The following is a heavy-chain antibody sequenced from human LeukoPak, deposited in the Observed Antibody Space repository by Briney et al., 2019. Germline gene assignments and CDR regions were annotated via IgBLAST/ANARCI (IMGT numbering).Heavy chain of an antibody. Sequence: GASVKVSCKASGYTFTGYYMHRVRQAPGQGLEWMGWINPNSGGTNYAQKFQGRVTMTRDTSISTAYMELSRLRSDDTAVYYCAREVGDYYYYMDVWGKGTTVTVSS. J-gene: IGHJ6*03. D-gene: IGHD2-2*01. CDR3: AREVGDYYYYMDV. CDR2: INPNSGGT. V-gene: IGHV1-2*02. CDR1: GYTFTGYY.